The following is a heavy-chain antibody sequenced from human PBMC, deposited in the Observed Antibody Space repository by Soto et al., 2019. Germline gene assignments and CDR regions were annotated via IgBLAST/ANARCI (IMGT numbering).Heavy chain of an antibody. CDR3: ARGGGLRGYYFDC. Sequence: QVQLQQWGAGLLKPSETLSLTCAVYGGSFSGYYWSWIRQPPGKGLEWIGEINHSGSTNYNPYHKSRGTIAVDTPKNQFSRQLSSVTAADTAVYYCARGGGLRGYYFDCWGQGTLVTVSS. D-gene: IGHD4-17*01. CDR1: GGSFSGYY. CDR2: INHSGST. J-gene: IGHJ4*02. V-gene: IGHV4-34*01.